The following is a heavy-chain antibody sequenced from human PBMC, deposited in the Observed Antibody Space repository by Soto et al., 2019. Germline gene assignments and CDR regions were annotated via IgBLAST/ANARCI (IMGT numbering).Heavy chain of an antibody. V-gene: IGHV3-33*01. CDR2: IWYDGSNK. D-gene: IGHD6-19*01. CDR3: ARDFRVGSSGFWFDP. CDR1: GFTFSSYG. Sequence: GGSLRLSCAASGFTFSSYGMHWVRQAPGKGLEWVAVIWYDGSNKYYADSVKGRFTISRDNSKNTLYLQMNSLRAEDTAVYYCARDFRVGSSGFWFDPWGQGTLVTVSS. J-gene: IGHJ5*02.